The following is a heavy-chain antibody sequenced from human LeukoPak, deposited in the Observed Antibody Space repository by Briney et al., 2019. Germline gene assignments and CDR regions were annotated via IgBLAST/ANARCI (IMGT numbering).Heavy chain of an antibody. J-gene: IGHJ4*02. CDR2: ISYDGSNK. CDR1: GFTFSSYG. V-gene: IGHV3-30*18. Sequence: VGSLRPSCAASGFTFSSYGMHWVRQAPGKGLEWVAVISYDGSNKYYADSVKGRFTISRDNSKNTPYLQMNSLRAEDTAVYYCAKDLVSLGDYGDYYFDYWGQGTLVTVSS. D-gene: IGHD4-17*01. CDR3: AKDLVSLGDYGDYYFDY.